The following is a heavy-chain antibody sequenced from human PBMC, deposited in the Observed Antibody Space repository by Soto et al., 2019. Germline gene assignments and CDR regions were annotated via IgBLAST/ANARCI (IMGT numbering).Heavy chain of an antibody. V-gene: IGHV4-59*01. D-gene: IGHD6-19*01. J-gene: IGHJ5*02. CDR3: ASVTGSGWYAVTLDQTNWFDP. CDR2: IYYSGST. CDR1: GGSISSYY. Sequence: PSETLSLTCTVSGGSISSYYWSWIRQPPGKGLEWIGYIYYSGSTNYNPSLKSRGTISVDTSKNQFSLKLRSVTAAHTAVYYCASVTGSGWYAVTLDQTNWFDPWGQGTLVTVSS.